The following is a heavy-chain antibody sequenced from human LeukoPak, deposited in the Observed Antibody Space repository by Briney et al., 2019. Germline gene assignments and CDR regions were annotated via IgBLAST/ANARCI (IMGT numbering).Heavy chain of an antibody. V-gene: IGHV1-8*01. D-gene: IGHD6-13*01. CDR2: MNPNSGNT. Sequence: ASVKVSCKASGYTFTSYDINWVRQATGQGLEWMGWMNPNSGNTGYAQKFQGRVTMTRNTSISTAYMELSSLRSEDTAVYYCASGRNEQRLVPFSPGYWGQGTLVTVSS. CDR1: GYTFTSYD. J-gene: IGHJ4*02. CDR3: ASGRNEQRLVPFSPGY.